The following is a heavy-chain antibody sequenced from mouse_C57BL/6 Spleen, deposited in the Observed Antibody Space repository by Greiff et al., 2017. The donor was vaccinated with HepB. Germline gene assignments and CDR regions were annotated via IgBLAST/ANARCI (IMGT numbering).Heavy chain of an antibody. Sequence: QVQLQQPGAELVRPGSSVKLSCKASGYTFTSYWMDWVKQRPGQGLEWIGNIYPSDSETHYNQKFKDKATLTVDKSSSTAYMQLSSLTSEDSAVYYCATRYYEGAMDYWGQGTSVTVSS. CDR1: GYTFTSYW. CDR2: IYPSDSET. CDR3: ATRYYEGAMDY. V-gene: IGHV1-61*01. J-gene: IGHJ4*01. D-gene: IGHD1-1*01.